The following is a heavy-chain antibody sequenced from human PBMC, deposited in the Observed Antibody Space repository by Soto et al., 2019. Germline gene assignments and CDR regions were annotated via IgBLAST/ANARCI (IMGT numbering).Heavy chain of an antibody. J-gene: IGHJ4*02. V-gene: IGHV1-18*04. CDR3: ARDGLSCSGGSCYSDY. CDR2: ISAYNGNT. CDR1: GYTFTSYG. D-gene: IGHD2-15*01. Sequence: GASVKVSCKAPGYTFTSYGISWVRQAPGQGLEWMGWISAYNGNTNYAQKLQGRVTMTTDTSTSTAYMELRSLRSDDTAVYYCARDGLSCSGGSCYSDYWGQGTLVTVSS.